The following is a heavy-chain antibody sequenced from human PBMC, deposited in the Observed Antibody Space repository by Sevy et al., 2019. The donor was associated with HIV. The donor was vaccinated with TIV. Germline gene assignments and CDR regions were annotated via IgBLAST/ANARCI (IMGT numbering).Heavy chain of an antibody. CDR1: RFTFSIYT. CDR3: AREIVGGPFDI. V-gene: IGHV3-48*01. Sequence: GGSLRLSCAASRFTFSIYTMSWVRQAPGKGLECVSYIVGSSSTIYYADPVKGRFTISRDNAKNSLYLQMNSLRAEDTAVYYCAREIVGGPFDIWGQGTMVTVSS. CDR2: IVGSSSTI. D-gene: IGHD1-26*01. J-gene: IGHJ3*02.